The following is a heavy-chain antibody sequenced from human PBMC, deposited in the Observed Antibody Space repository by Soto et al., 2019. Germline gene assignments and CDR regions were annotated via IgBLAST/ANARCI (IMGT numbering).Heavy chain of an antibody. Sequence: EVQLLESGGGLVQPGGSLRLSCTASGFSLSTYGVTWVRQAPGKGLEWVSGVSGGSGTTHYADSVKGRFTITTDNSENTAYLHMNSLRVEDTAVYYCAKWNGYGDHWGQGTRVTVS. V-gene: IGHV3-23*01. CDR2: VSGGSGTT. CDR3: AKWNGYGDH. D-gene: IGHD1-1*01. J-gene: IGHJ4*02. CDR1: GFSLSTYG.